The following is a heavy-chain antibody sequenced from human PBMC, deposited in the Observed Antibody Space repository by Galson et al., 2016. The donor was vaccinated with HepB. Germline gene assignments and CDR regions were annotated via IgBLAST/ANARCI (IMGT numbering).Heavy chain of an antibody. Sequence: SVKVSCKASGGTFSNFAISWLRQAPGQGLEWMGGIIPLFGATNYAQKFQGRVTITADKSTTTVYMDLSSLRSEDTAVYYCARSSGNIEYHRIVWGQGTLVTVSS. CDR2: IIPLFGAT. CDR1: GGTFSNFA. D-gene: IGHD2/OR15-2a*01. CDR3: ARSSGNIEYHRIV. J-gene: IGHJ4*02. V-gene: IGHV1-69*06.